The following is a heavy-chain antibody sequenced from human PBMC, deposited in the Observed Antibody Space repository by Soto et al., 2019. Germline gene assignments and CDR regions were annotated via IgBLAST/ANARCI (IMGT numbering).Heavy chain of an antibody. CDR2: ISSSSSYI. CDR3: AGTYDSSGYPLYYYYYGMDV. J-gene: IGHJ6*02. Sequence: EVQLVESGGGLVKPGGSLRLSCAASGFTFSSYSMNWVRQAPGKGLEWVSSISSSSSYIYYADSVKGRFTISRDNAKNSLYLQMNSLRAEDTAVYYCAGTYDSSGYPLYYYYYGMDVWGQGTTVTVSS. D-gene: IGHD3-22*01. CDR1: GFTFSSYS. V-gene: IGHV3-21*01.